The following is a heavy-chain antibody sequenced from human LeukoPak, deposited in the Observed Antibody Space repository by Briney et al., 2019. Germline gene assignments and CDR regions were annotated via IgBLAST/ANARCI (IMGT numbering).Heavy chain of an antibody. CDR3: ARDWFGTSGY. J-gene: IGHJ4*02. D-gene: IGHD3-10*01. V-gene: IGHV1-46*01. CDR2: INPSGGST. Sequence: ASVKVSCKASGGTFSSYAISWVRQAPGQGLEWMGIINPSGGSTSYAQKFQGRVTMTRDTSTSTVYMELSSLRSEDTAVYYCARDWFGTSGYWGQGTLVTVSS. CDR1: GGTFSSYA.